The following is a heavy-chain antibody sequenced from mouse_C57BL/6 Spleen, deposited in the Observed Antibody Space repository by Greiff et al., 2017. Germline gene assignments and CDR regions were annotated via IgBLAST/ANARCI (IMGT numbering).Heavy chain of an antibody. CDR2: IRNKANGYTT. CDR3: ARYYGSSYSAMDY. V-gene: IGHV7-3*01. Sequence: EVQLVESGGGLVQPGGSLSLSCAASGFTFTDYYMSWVRQPPGKALEWLGFIRNKANGYTTEYSASVKGRFTISRDNSKSILYLQMNALRAEDSATYYCARYYGSSYSAMDYWGQGTSVTVSS. CDR1: GFTFTDYY. J-gene: IGHJ4*01. D-gene: IGHD1-1*01.